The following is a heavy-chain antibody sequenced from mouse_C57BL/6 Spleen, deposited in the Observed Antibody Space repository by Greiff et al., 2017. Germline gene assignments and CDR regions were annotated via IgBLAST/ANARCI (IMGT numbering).Heavy chain of an antibody. J-gene: IGHJ1*03. CDR2: INPSNGGT. V-gene: IGHV1-53*01. D-gene: IGHD1-1*01. CDR1: GYTFTSYW. CDR3: ARDPITTVVAPRYFDV. Sequence: VQLQESGTELVKPGASVKLSCKASGYTFTSYWMHWVKQRPGQGLEWIGNINPSNGGTNYNEKFKSKATLTVDKSSSTAYMQLSSLTSEDSAVYYCARDPITTVVAPRYFDVWGTGTTVTVSS.